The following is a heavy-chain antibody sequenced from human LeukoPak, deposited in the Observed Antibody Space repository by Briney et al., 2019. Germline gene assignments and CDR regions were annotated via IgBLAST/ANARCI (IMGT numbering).Heavy chain of an antibody. Sequence: GGSLRLSCAASGFTFSSYSMNWVRQAPGKGLGWVSSISSSSSYIYYADSVKGRFTISRDNAKNSLYLQMNSLRAEDTAVYYCARDRSRSPYYYDSSGYPSSNWFDPWGQGTLVTVSS. CDR3: ARDRSRSPYYYDSSGYPSSNWFDP. CDR1: GFTFSSYS. D-gene: IGHD3-22*01. CDR2: ISSSSSYI. J-gene: IGHJ5*02. V-gene: IGHV3-21*01.